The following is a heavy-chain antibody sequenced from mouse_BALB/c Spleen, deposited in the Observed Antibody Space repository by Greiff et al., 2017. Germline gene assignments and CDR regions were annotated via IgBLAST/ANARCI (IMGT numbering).Heavy chain of an antibody. Sequence: DVQLQESGPGLVKPSQSLSLTCSVTGYSITSGYYWNWIRQFPGNKLEWMGYISYDGSNNYNPSLKNRISITRDTSKNQFFLKLNSVTTEDTATYYCARGRDGNYAMDYWGQGTSVTVSS. V-gene: IGHV3-6*02. CDR3: ARGRDGNYAMDY. CDR2: ISYDGSN. CDR1: GYSITSGYY. J-gene: IGHJ4*01. D-gene: IGHD2-1*01.